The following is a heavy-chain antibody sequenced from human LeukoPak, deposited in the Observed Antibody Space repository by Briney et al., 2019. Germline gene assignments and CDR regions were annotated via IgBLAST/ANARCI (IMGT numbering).Heavy chain of an antibody. J-gene: IGHJ4*02. D-gene: IGHD4/OR15-4a*01. CDR3: ARGSNALTSPLYFDY. V-gene: IGHV1-2*02. CDR2: INPNSGGT. Sequence: ASVKVSCKASGYTITGYYMHWVRQAPGQGLEWMGWINPNSGGTNYAQKFQGRVTMTRDTSISTAYMELSRLRSDDTAVYYCARGSNALTSPLYFDYWGQGTLVTVSS. CDR1: GYTITGYY.